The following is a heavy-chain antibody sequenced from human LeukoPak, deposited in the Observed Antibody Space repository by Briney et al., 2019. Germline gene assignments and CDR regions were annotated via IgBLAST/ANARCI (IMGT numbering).Heavy chain of an antibody. V-gene: IGHV4-34*01. D-gene: IGHD3-10*01. CDR1: GGSFSGYY. CDR2: MNHSEST. CDR3: ARDRRDMVRGINIVRQYHYYYYMDV. J-gene: IGHJ6*03. Sequence: SETLSLTCAVYGGSFSGYYWSWIRQPPGKGLEWIGEMNHSESTNYNPSLKSRVTISVDTSKNQFSLKLSSVTAADTAVYYCARDRRDMVRGINIVRQYHYYYYMDVWGKGTTVTVSS.